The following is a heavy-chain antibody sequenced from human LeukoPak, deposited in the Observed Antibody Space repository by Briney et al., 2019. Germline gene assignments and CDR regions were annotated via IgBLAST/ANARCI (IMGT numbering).Heavy chain of an antibody. V-gene: IGHV5-51*01. Sequence: GESLRISCKGSGYSFSSYWIAWVRQMPGEGLEWMGAIYPGDSDTRYSPSFQGQVTISADRSICTAYLQWSTLKASDTAMYYCARSGTSGSRYFDYWGQGILVTVSS. CDR1: GYSFSSYW. CDR3: ARSGTSGSRYFDY. D-gene: IGHD3-10*01. J-gene: IGHJ4*02. CDR2: IYPGDSDT.